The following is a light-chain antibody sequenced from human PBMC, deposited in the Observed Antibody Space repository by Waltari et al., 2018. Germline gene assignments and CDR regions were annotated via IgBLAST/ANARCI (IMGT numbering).Light chain of an antibody. Sequence: DIVMTQSPLSLPVTPGEPASISCRSSQSLLHSNGYNYLDWYLQKPGQSPQLLIYLGSNRASGVPDRFSGSGSGTDFTLKISGVEAEDVGVYYCMQALQTPLTFGQGTKLEIE. V-gene: IGKV2-28*01. CDR3: MQALQTPLT. CDR2: LGS. J-gene: IGKJ2*01. CDR1: QSLLHSNGYNY.